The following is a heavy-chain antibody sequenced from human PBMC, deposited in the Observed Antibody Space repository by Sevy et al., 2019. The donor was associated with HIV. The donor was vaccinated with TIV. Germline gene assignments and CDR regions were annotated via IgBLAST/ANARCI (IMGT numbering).Heavy chain of an antibody. V-gene: IGHV1-69*13. D-gene: IGHD6-13*01. CDR2: IIAISGTT. J-gene: IGHJ5*02. Sequence: ASVKVSCKTSGGTFSGYSISWLRQAPGQGLEWMGGIIAISGTTNYLLRFQGRITITADVSTRTVYMELRSLRIEDTAIYFCARDRDRGYFDPWGQGTLVTVSS. CDR1: GGTFSGYS. CDR3: ARDRDRGYFDP.